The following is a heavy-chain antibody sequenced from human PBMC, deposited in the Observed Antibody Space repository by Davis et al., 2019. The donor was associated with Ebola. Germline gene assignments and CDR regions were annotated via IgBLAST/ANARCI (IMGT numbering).Heavy chain of an antibody. V-gene: IGHV3-74*01. D-gene: IGHD2-15*01. CDR3: ARGAIVVVSF. Sequence: GESLKISCAASGFTFTGDWMHWVRQAPGKGLVWVSRINSDGSTTSYADSVKGRFTISRDNAKNTLYLQMNSLRAEDTAVYYCARGAIVVVSFWGQGTLVTVSS. CDR2: INSDGSTT. CDR1: GFTFTGDW. J-gene: IGHJ4*02.